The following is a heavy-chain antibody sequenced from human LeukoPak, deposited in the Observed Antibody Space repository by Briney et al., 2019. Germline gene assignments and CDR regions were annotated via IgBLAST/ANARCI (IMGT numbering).Heavy chain of an antibody. CDR1: GGSISSSNYY. V-gene: IGHV4-39*07. CDR3: ARRRELLHYFDY. CDR2: IYYSGST. Sequence: SETLSLTCTVSGGSISSSNYYWGWIRQPPGKGLEWIGSIYYSGSTYYNPSLKSRVTISVDTSKNQFSLKLSSVTAADTAVYYCARRRELLHYFDYWGQGTLVTVSS. D-gene: IGHD1-26*01. J-gene: IGHJ4*02.